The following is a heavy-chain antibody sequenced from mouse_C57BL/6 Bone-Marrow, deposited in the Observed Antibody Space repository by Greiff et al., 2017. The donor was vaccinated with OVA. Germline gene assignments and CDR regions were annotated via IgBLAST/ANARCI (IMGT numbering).Heavy chain of an antibody. V-gene: IGHV5-17*01. J-gene: IGHJ1*03. CDR1: GFTFSDYG. Sequence: DVQLVESGGGLVKPGGSLKLSCAASGFTFSDYGMHWVRQAPEKGLEWVAYISSGSSTIYYADTVKGRFTISRDNAKNTLFLQMTSLRSEDTAMYYCARRDNWKYFDVWGTGTTVTVSS. CDR3: ARRDNWKYFDV. D-gene: IGHD4-1*01. CDR2: ISSGSSTI.